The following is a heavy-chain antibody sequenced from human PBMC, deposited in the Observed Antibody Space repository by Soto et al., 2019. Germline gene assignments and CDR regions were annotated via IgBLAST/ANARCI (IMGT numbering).Heavy chain of an antibody. V-gene: IGHV3-30*03. CDR2: ISYDGSNK. CDR3: AGAEETTVTTGY. Sequence: QVQLVESGGGVVQPGRSLRLSCAASGFTFSSYGMHWVRQAPGKGLEWVAVISYDGSNKYYADSVKGRFTISRDNSKNTLYLQMNSLRAEDTAVYYCAGAEETTVTTGYWGQGTLVTVSS. J-gene: IGHJ4*02. CDR1: GFTFSSYG. D-gene: IGHD4-17*01.